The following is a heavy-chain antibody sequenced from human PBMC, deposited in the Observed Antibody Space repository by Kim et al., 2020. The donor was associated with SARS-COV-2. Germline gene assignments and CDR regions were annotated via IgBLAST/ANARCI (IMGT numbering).Heavy chain of an antibody. V-gene: IGHV3-23*01. CDR1: GFTFSSYA. CDR2: ISGSGGST. D-gene: IGHD2-2*01. Sequence: GGSLRLSCAASGFTFSSYAMSWVRQAPGKGLEWVSAISGSGGSTYYADSVKGRFTISRDNSKNTLYLQMNSLRAEDTAVYYCAKDSIDWGVPAPMDVWGQGTTVTVSS. J-gene: IGHJ6*02. CDR3: AKDSIDWGVPAPMDV.